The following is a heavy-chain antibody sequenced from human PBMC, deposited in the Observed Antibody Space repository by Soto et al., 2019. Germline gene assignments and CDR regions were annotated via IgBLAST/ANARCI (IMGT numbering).Heavy chain of an antibody. D-gene: IGHD3-10*01. V-gene: IGHV1-69*13. CDR2: VIPIFGTA. CDR3: ATRSGRWFGALLNYYYGMDV. J-gene: IGHJ6*02. Sequence: SVKVSCKASGGTFSSYAISWVRQAPGQGLEWMGGVIPIFGTANYAQKFQGRVTITADESTSTAYMELSSLRSEDTAVYYCATRSGRWFGALLNYYYGMDVWGQGTRVTLSS. CDR1: GGTFSSYA.